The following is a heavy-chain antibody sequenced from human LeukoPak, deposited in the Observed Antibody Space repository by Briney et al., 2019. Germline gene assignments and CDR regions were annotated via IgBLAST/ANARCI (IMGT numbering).Heavy chain of an antibody. Sequence: SVKVSCKASGGTFSSYAISWVRQAPGQGLEWMGGIIPIFGTANYAQKFQGRVTITADESSTTAYMELTRLISDDTAVYYCVRVGDFGAGSAMVLTNWGQGTLVTVSS. CDR1: GGTFSSYA. CDR3: VRVGDFGAGSAMVLTN. J-gene: IGHJ4*02. CDR2: IIPIFGTA. V-gene: IGHV1-69*13. D-gene: IGHD4-17*01.